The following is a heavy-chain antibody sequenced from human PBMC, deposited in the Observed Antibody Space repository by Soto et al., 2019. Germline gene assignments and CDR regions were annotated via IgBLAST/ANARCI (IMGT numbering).Heavy chain of an antibody. CDR1: GFTFSSYA. D-gene: IGHD3-9*01. CDR2: ISYDGSNK. J-gene: IGHJ4*02. CDR3: ARDRYDILTGYFDY. V-gene: IGHV3-30-3*01. Sequence: GGSLRFSCAASGFTFSSYAMHWVRQAPGKGLEWVAVISYDGSNKYYADSVKGRFTISRDNSKNTLYLQMNSLRAEDTAVYYCARDRYDILTGYFDYWGQGTLVTVSS.